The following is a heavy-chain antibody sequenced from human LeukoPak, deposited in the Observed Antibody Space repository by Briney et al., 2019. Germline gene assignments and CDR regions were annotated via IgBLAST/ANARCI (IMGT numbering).Heavy chain of an antibody. CDR1: GFIFSNYA. D-gene: IGHD6-19*01. J-gene: IGHJ4*02. CDR3: ARGWYNFDY. V-gene: IGHV3-23*01. CDR2: INNSGDRR. Sequence: GGSLRLSCAASGFIFSNYAMRWVHQAPGKGLKWISGINNSGDRRFYAYSVQGRFTISRDNSKNTLYLQMNSLRAEDTAVYYCARGWYNFDYWGQGTRVTVSS.